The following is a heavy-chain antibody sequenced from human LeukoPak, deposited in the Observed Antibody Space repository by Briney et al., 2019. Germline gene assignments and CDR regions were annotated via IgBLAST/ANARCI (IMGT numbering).Heavy chain of an antibody. J-gene: IGHJ4*02. Sequence: SETLSLTCTVSGGSISSYYWSWIRQPPGKGLEWIGYIYYSGSTNYNPSLKSRVTISVDTSKNQFSLKLSSVTAADTAVYYCARTGPRQLIDYWGQGTLITVSS. CDR3: ARTGPRQLIDY. CDR1: GGSISSYY. V-gene: IGHV4-59*01. CDR2: IYYSGST. D-gene: IGHD6-19*01.